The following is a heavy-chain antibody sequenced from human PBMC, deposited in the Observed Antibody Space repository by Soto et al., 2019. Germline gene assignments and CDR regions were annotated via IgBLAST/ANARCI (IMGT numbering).Heavy chain of an antibody. V-gene: IGHV1-18*01. Sequence: QVHLVQSAAEVKKPGASVKVSCKGSGYTFTSYGITWVRQAPGQGLEWMGWISAHNGNTDYAQRLQRRVTVTRDTSTSTAYMELRSLRSDVTAVYYCARGRYGDYWGQGALVTVSS. CDR3: ARGRYGDY. J-gene: IGHJ4*02. D-gene: IGHD1-1*01. CDR2: ISAHNGNT. CDR1: GYTFTSYG.